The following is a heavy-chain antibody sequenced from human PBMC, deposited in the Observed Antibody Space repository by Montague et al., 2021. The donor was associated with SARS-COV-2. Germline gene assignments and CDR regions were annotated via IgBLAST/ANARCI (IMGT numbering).Heavy chain of an antibody. CDR1: GGSISSDY. CDR3: ARHYDHSSRVDS. CDR2: VYYKGNT. D-gene: IGHD3-16*01. V-gene: IGHV4-59*08. Sequence: SETLSLTCTVSGGSISSDYWTWIRQPPGKGLEWIGIVYYKGNTYXNPSLRGRVTISVDTSSNHFSLTLSSVTAADTAIYYCARHYDHSSRVDSWGQGTLVTVSS. J-gene: IGHJ4*02.